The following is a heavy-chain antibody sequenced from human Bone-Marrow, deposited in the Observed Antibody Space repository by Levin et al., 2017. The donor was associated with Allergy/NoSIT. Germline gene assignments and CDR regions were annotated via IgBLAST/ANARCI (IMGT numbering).Heavy chain of an antibody. D-gene: IGHD3-3*01. CDR1: GGSFTSYY. J-gene: IGHJ4*02. Sequence: GSLRLSCTVSGGSFTSYYWSWIRQSPDKRLEWIGYIFYTGHTNYNPSLKSRATISVDTSKNQFSLKVTSVSAADTAVYFCAGAIGVVRHFDFWGQGTLVAVSS. CDR2: IFYTGHT. CDR3: AGAIGVVRHFDF. V-gene: IGHV4-59*01.